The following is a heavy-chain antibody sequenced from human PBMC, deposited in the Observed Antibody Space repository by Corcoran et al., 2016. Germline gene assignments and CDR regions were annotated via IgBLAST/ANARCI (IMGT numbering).Heavy chain of an antibody. CDR3: ARGDGHSRGWYGYYGMDV. V-gene: IGHV4-59*01. J-gene: IGHJ6*02. CDR1: GGSISSYY. D-gene: IGHD6-19*01. CDR2: IYYSGST. Sequence: QVQLQESGPGLVKPSETLSLTCTVSGGSISSYYWSWIRQPPGKGLEWIGYIYYSGSTNYNPSLKSRVTISVDTSKNTFSLKLSSVTAADTAVYYCARGDGHSRGWYGYYGMDVWGQGTTVTVSS.